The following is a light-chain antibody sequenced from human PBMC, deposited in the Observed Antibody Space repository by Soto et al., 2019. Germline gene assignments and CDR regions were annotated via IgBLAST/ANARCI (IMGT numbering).Light chain of an antibody. CDR2: RDS. V-gene: IGLV3-9*01. CDR1: NIGGKN. J-gene: IGLJ2*01. Sequence: SYELTQPLSVSVALGQTARITCGGNNIGGKNVHWYKQKPGQAPVLVIYRDSNRPSGIPERFSGSNSVNTATLTISRAQAGDEADYYCQLWDSSTVVFGGGSKLTVL. CDR3: QLWDSSTVV.